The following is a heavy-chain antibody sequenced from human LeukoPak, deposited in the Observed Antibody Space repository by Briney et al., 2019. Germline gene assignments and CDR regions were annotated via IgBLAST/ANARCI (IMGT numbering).Heavy chain of an antibody. J-gene: IGHJ4*02. CDR2: ISYDGSNK. CDR3: AKDHQYYDFWSGWLNY. V-gene: IGHV3-30*18. Sequence: GGSLRLSCAASGFTFSSYGMHWVRQAPGKGLEWVAVISYDGSNKYYADSVKGRFTISRDNSKNTLYLQMNSLRAEDTAVYYCAKDHQYYDFWSGWLNYWGQGTLVTVSS. CDR1: GFTFSSYG. D-gene: IGHD3-3*01.